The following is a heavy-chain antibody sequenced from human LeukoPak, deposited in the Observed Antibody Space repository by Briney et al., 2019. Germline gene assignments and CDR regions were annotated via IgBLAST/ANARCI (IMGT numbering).Heavy chain of an antibody. Sequence: SETLSLTCTVSGYSISSGSYWGWIRQPPGKGLEWIGNIYHSGSTYYNPSLKSRVTISVDTSKNQFSLRLNSVTAADTAVYFCARGQKYSYGYTVTELGSGYFDYWGQGTLVTVSS. D-gene: IGHD5-18*01. V-gene: IGHV4-38-2*02. CDR3: ARGQKYSYGYTVTELGSGYFDY. J-gene: IGHJ4*02. CDR1: GYSISSGSY. CDR2: IYHSGST.